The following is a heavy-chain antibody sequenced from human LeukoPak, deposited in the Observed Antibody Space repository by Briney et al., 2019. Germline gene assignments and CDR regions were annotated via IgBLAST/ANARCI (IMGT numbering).Heavy chain of an antibody. D-gene: IGHD1-26*01. CDR3: ARDLGRPPFKWELLSRPNWFDP. V-gene: IGHV1-3*01. J-gene: IGHJ5*02. Sequence: ASVKVSCKASGYTFTSYAMHWVRQAPGQRLEWMGWINAGNGNTKYSQKFQGRVTITRDTSASTAYMELSSLRSEDTAVYHCARDLGRPPFKWELLSRPNWFDPWGQGTLVTVSS. CDR2: INAGNGNT. CDR1: GYTFTSYA.